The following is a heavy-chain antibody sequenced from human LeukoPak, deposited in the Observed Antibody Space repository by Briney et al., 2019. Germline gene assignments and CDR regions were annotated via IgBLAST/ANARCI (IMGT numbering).Heavy chain of an antibody. CDR2: ISSSGSTI. Sequence: GGSLRLSCAASGFTFSSYEMNWVRQAPGKGLEWVSYISSSGSTINYADSVKGRFTISRDNAKNSLYLQMNSLGPEDTAVYYCAREHYFYHMDGWGKGTTVTVSS. V-gene: IGHV3-48*03. J-gene: IGHJ6*03. CDR1: GFTFSSYE. CDR3: AREHYFYHMDG.